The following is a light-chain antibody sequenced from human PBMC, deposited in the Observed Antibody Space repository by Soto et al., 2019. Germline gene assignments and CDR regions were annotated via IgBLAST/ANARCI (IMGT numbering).Light chain of an antibody. CDR1: SSDVGAYNF. J-gene: IGLJ1*01. V-gene: IGLV2-14*01. CDR2: EVN. CDR3: ASFRSGTILV. Sequence: QSVLTQPASVSGSPGQSITISCTGTSSDVGAYNFVSWYQHHPGRAPRLLIYEVNNRPSGVSKRFSGSKAGNTASLTISGLLDDDEADYFCASFRSGTILVFGSGTKVTVL.